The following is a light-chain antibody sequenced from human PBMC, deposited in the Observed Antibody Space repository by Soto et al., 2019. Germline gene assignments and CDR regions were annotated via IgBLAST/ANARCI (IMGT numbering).Light chain of an antibody. Sequence: QSVLTQPPSVSGAPGQRVSISCTGSSTNIGAGYGVHWYQQRPGTAPKLMIYEGSKRPSGVSNRFSGSKSGNTASLTISGLQAEDEADYYCCSYAGSSTSVVFGGGTKLTVL. CDR2: EGS. CDR1: STNIGAGYG. V-gene: IGLV1-40*01. J-gene: IGLJ2*01. CDR3: CSYAGSSTSVV.